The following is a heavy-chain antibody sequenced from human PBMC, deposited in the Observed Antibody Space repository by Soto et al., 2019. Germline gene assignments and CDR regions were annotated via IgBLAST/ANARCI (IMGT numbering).Heavy chain of an antibody. CDR1: GFTFSKAW. Sequence: PGGSLRLSCATSGFTFSKAWVGWVRQAPGKGLEWVGRIMSKTDGGTTDYAAPVKGRFTISRDDSKSTLYLQMNSLKTEDTAFYYCTTASGMSPYSFDYCGQGTLVTVSS. D-gene: IGHD1-26*01. CDR3: TTASGMSPYSFDY. CDR2: IMSKTDGGTT. V-gene: IGHV3-15*01. J-gene: IGHJ4*02.